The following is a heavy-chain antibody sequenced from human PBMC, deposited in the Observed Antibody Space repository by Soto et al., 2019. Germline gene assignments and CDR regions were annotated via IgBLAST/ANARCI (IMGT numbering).Heavy chain of an antibody. CDR2: ISYDGSNK. Sequence: GGSLRLSCAASGFTFSSYGMHWVRQAPGKGLEWVAVISYDGSNKYYADSVKGRFTISRDNSKNTLYLQMNSLRAEDTAVYYCAKGDSSGEIDYWGQGTLVTVSS. CDR3: AKGDSSGEIDY. J-gene: IGHJ4*02. D-gene: IGHD6-19*01. CDR1: GFTFSSYG. V-gene: IGHV3-30*18.